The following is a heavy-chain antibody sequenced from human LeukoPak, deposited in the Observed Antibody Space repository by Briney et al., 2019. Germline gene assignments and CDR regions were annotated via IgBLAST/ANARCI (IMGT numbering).Heavy chain of an antibody. J-gene: IGHJ4*02. CDR1: GFTFDDHA. Sequence: PGGSLRLSCAASGFTFDDHAMHWVRQAPGKGLEWVSGISWNSGSIGYADSVKGRFTISGDNAKNSLYLQMNSLRAEDTALYYCAKDRDSSGYYSFDYWGQGTLVTVSS. CDR3: AKDRDSSGYYSFDY. V-gene: IGHV3-9*01. CDR2: ISWNSGSI. D-gene: IGHD3-22*01.